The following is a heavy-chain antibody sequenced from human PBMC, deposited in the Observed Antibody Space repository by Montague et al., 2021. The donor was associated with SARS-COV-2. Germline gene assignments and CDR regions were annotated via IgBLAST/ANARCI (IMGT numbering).Heavy chain of an antibody. D-gene: IGHD3-22*01. V-gene: IGHV4-59*01. CDR1: GGSISSYY. Sequence: SETLSLTCTVSGGSISSYYWSWIRQPPGKGLEWIGYIYYSGSTNYNPSLKSRVTISVDTSKNQFSLELTSVTAADTAVYYCARGRDGYYHRSALFDCWGQGTLVTVSS. J-gene: IGHJ4*02. CDR3: ARGRDGYYHRSALFDC. CDR2: IYYSGST.